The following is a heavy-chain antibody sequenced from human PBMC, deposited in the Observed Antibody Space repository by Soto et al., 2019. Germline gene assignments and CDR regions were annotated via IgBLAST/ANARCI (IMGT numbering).Heavy chain of an antibody. Sequence: LSQTLSLTCAISGDSVSSNSAAWNWIRQSPSRGLEWLGRTYYRSKWYNDYAVSVKSRITINPDTSKNQFSLQLNSVTPEDTAVYYCARSSQNYVVVPAATPDGMDVWGQGTTVTVSS. CDR1: GDSVSSNSAA. CDR3: ARSSQNYVVVPAATPDGMDV. V-gene: IGHV6-1*01. CDR2: TYYRSKWYN. J-gene: IGHJ6*02. D-gene: IGHD2-2*01.